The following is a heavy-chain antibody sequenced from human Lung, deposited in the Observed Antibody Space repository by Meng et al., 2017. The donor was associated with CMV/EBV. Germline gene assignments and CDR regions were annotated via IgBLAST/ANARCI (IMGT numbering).Heavy chain of an antibody. CDR1: GFTFSSYS. CDR3: ARDPGFGALDF. J-gene: IGHJ4*02. V-gene: IGHV3-21*01. CDR2: ISSSSSYI. Sequence: GESLKISCAASGFTFSSYSMNWVRQAPGKGLEWVSSISSSSSYIYYADSVKGRFTISRDNAKNSLYLQMNSLRAEDTALYYCARDPGFGALDFWGQGTLVTVSS. D-gene: IGHD3-10*01.